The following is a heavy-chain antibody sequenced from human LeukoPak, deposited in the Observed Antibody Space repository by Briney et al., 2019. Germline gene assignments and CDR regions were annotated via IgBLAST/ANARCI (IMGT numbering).Heavy chain of an antibody. V-gene: IGHV4-59*01. CDR2: IYYSGST. CDR3: ARVAPYYDFWSGYYTVGSYYYYGMDV. Sequence: KPSETLSLTCTVSGGSISSYYWSWIRQPPGKGLEWIGYIYYSGSTNYNPSLKSRVTISVDTSKNQFSLKLSSVTAADTAVYYCARVAPYYDFWSGYYTVGSYYYYGMDVWGQGTTVTVSS. CDR1: GGSISSYY. J-gene: IGHJ6*02. D-gene: IGHD3-3*01.